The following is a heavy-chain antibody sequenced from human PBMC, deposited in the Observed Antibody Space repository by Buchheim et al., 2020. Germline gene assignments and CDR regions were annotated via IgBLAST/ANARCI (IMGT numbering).Heavy chain of an antibody. CDR3: ARGPEVEIAAAVDYYYGMDV. V-gene: IGHV1-8*01. CDR1: GYTFTSYD. CDR2: MNPNSGNP. J-gene: IGHJ6*02. D-gene: IGHD6-13*01. Sequence: QVQLVQSGAEVKKPGASVNVSCKASGYTFTSYDINWVRQATGQGLEWMGWMNPNSGNPGYAQKFQGKVPMTRNTSISTAYMELSSLRSEDTAVYYCARGPEVEIAAAVDYYYGMDVWGQGTT.